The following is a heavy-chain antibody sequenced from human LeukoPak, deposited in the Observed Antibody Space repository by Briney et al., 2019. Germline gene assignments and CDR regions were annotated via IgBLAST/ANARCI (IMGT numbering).Heavy chain of an antibody. Sequence: GGSLRLSCAASGFTFSSYGMPWVRQAPGKGLEWVAVIWYDGSNKYYADSVKGRFTISRDNSKNTLYLQMNSLRAEDTAVYYCARDPSAAAIALILDYWGQGTLVTVSS. D-gene: IGHD2-2*01. J-gene: IGHJ4*02. CDR2: IWYDGSNK. V-gene: IGHV3-33*01. CDR1: GFTFSSYG. CDR3: ARDPSAAAIALILDY.